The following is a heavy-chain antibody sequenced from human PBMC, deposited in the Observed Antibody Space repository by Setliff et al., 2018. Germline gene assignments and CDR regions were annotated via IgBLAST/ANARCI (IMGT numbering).Heavy chain of an antibody. D-gene: IGHD2-2*01. CDR1: GGSMSSYY. Sequence: SQTLSRPCNVSGGSMSSYYWSWVRRPPGKVLEWIGYISSSGSTHYNPSLKSRVTMSVDTSKNQLPLQLSSVTAADTAVYYCARDQGYCGSASCYAQLWFDPWGQGTLVTVSS. CDR3: ARDQGYCGSASCYAQLWFDP. V-gene: IGHV4-4*08. J-gene: IGHJ5*02. CDR2: ISSSGST.